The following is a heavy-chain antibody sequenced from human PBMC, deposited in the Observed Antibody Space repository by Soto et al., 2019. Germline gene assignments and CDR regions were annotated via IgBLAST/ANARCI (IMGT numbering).Heavy chain of an antibody. CDR3: ARESEDLTSNFDY. CDR2: ISSTTNYI. J-gene: IGHJ4*02. Sequence: GGSLRLSCAASGFTFTRYSMNWVRQAPGKGLEWVSSISSTTNYIYYGDSMKGRFTISRDNAKNSLYLEMNSLSAEDTAVYYCARESEDLTSNFDYWGQGSLVTVSS. V-gene: IGHV3-21*06. CDR1: GFTFTRYS.